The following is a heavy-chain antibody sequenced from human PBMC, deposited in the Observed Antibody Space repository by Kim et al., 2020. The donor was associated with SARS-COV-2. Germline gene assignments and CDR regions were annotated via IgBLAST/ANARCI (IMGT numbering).Heavy chain of an antibody. CDR3: TSGGYSFEDY. CDR2: TT. D-gene: IGHD5-18*01. J-gene: IGHJ4*02. Sequence: TTEYAASVKGRFTISRDDSKSIAYLQMNSLKTEDTAVYYCTSGGYSFEDYWGQGTLVTVSS. V-gene: IGHV3-49*02.